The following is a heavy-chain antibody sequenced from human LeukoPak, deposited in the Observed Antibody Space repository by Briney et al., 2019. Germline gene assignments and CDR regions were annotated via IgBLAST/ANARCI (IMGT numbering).Heavy chain of an antibody. CDR3: AREKQSGGTSFDY. V-gene: IGHV3-30*04. CDR2: ISYDGSNE. D-gene: IGHD1-26*01. CDR1: GFTFSSYV. Sequence: GGSLRLSCAASGFTFSSYVMHWVRQAPGKGLEWVAIISYDGSNEYYADSVKGRFTISRDNSKNTLYLQMNSLRDEDTAFYYCAREKQSGGTSFDYWGQGSLVSVSS. J-gene: IGHJ4*02.